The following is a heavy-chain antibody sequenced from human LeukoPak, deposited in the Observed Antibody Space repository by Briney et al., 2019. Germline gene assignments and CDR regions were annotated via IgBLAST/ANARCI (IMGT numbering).Heavy chain of an antibody. CDR2: IYYSGNT. D-gene: IGHD2-2*01. CDR3: ARHQRGSCTSTSCYEFDN. V-gene: IGHV4-59*08. CDR1: GGSLSRYY. J-gene: IGHJ4*02. Sequence: RSETRSLTCTVSGGSLSRYYWSWIRQPPGKGLEWIAYIYYSGNTNYNPSLKSRVTISIDTSKNQFSLILSYATAADTAVYYCARHQRGSCTSTSCYEFDNWGQGTLVTVSS.